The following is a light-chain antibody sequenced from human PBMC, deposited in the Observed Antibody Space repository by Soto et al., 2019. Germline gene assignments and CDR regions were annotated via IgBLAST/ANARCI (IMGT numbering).Light chain of an antibody. V-gene: IGKV3-15*01. J-gene: IGKJ4*01. CDR2: DAS. CDR3: QQYDRWPVT. CDR1: QSVPHNN. Sequence: IGVTQSAGTLSLSPCERLTLSCRASQSVPHNNLAWFQQKPGQAPRPLISDASTGASGIPPRFSGSGSGTEFTLTIDRLQSEDFAVYYCQQYDRWPVTFGGGTKVDIK.